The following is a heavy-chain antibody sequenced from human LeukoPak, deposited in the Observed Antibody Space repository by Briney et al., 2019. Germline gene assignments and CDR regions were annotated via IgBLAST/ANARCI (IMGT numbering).Heavy chain of an antibody. CDR1: GFTFSSYW. J-gene: IGHJ4*02. CDR2: INTDGSST. CDR3: ARVSPHGYGYVGCDY. D-gene: IGHD5-18*01. Sequence: GGSLSLSCAASGFTFSSYWMHWVRQAPGKGLVWVSRINTDGSSTSYADSVKGRFTISRDTAKNTLYLQMNSLRAEDTAVYYCARVSPHGYGYVGCDYWGQGTLVTVSS. V-gene: IGHV3-74*01.